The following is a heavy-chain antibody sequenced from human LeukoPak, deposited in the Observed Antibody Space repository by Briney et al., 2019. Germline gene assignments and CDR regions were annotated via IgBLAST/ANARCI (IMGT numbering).Heavy chain of an antibody. CDR3: ASGFSIAAADTGYSDY. CDR1: GYTLTAYY. J-gene: IGHJ4*02. Sequence: ASVKVSCKASGYTLTAYYMHWVRQAPGQGLEWMGWINPNSGGTKYAQKFQGRVTMTRDTSISTAYMELSRLRSDDTAVYYCASGFSIAAADTGYSDYWGQGTLVTVSS. V-gene: IGHV1-2*02. D-gene: IGHD6-13*01. CDR2: INPNSGGT.